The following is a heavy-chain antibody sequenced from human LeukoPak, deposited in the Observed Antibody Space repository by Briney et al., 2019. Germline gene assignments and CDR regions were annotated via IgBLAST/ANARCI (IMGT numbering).Heavy chain of an antibody. CDR3: AKLQFGPSPVGDWFDP. CDR2: IRGRGGST. Sequence: GESLRLSCAASGFTFSSYAMSWVREAPGKGLEWVSAIRGRGGSTYYSDSVKGRFTISRDNSKNTLYLQMNSLIAEDTAVYYCAKLQFGPSPVGDWFDPWGQGTLVTVSS. D-gene: IGHD3-16*01. V-gene: IGHV3-23*01. CDR1: GFTFSSYA. J-gene: IGHJ5*02.